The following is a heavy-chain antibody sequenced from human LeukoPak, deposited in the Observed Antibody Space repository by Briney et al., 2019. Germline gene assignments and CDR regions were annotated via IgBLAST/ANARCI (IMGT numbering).Heavy chain of an antibody. CDR1: GGTFSSYA. D-gene: IGHD5-18*01. V-gene: IGHV1-69*13. CDR3: ARDRGYSYVLVY. J-gene: IGHJ4*02. Sequence: SVKVSCKASGGTFSSYAISWVRQAPGQGLEWVGGIIPIFGTANYAQKFQGRVTITADESTSTAYMELSSLRSEDTAVYYCARDRGYSYVLVYWGQGTLVTVSS. CDR2: IIPIFGTA.